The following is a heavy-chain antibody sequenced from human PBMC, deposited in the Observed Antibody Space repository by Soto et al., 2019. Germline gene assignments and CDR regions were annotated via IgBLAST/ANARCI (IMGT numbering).Heavy chain of an antibody. Sequence: GGSLRLSCVASGFPFSPYAMSWVRQAPGKGLEWVSGVSGSRGTTFYADSVKGRFTISRDNSKNTLYLQMNSLRAEDTAVYYCAKDRTFTRTYGMDVWGQGTTVTVSS. CDR3: AKDRTFTRTYGMDV. V-gene: IGHV3-23*01. D-gene: IGHD3-3*01. CDR1: GFPFSPYA. J-gene: IGHJ6*02. CDR2: VSGSRGTT.